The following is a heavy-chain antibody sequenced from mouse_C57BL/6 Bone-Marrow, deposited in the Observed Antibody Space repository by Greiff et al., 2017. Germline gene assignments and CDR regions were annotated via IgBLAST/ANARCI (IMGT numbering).Heavy chain of an antibody. V-gene: IGHV1-80*01. CDR1: GYAFSSYW. CDR2: IYPGDGDT. CDR3: ARKGLRRGIFDY. Sequence: VQLQQSGAELVKPGASVKISCKASGYAFSSYWMNWVKQRPGKGLEWIGQIYPGDGDTNYNGKFKGKATLTADKSSSTAYMQLSSLTSEDSAVYFCARKGLRRGIFDYWGQGTTLTVSS. D-gene: IGHD2-4*01. J-gene: IGHJ2*01.